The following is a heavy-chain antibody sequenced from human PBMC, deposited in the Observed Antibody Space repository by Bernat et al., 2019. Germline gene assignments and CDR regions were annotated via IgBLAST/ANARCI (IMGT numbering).Heavy chain of an antibody. CDR2: ISRSGGSI. D-gene: IGHD2-21*02. J-gene: IGHJ3*02. CDR1: GFPFSSYS. Sequence: EVQLVESGGGLVKPGGSLRLSCAASGFPFSSYSMNWVRQAPGKGLEWVSSISRSGGSIYYADSVKGRFTISRDNAKNSLFLQMDSLRAEDTAVYYCARSLLVTSRNDAFEIWGQGTTVTVSS. CDR3: ARSLLVTSRNDAFEI. V-gene: IGHV3-21*01.